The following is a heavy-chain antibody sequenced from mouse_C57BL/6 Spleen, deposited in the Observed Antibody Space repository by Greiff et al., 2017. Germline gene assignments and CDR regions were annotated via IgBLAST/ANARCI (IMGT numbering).Heavy chain of an antibody. Sequence: VQLQQSGAELARPGASVKLSCKASGYTFTSYGISWVKQRTGQGLEWIGEIYPRSGNTYYNEKFKGKATLTADKSSSTAYMELRSLTSEDSAVYFCARKSPTTVVAPCDYWGQGTTRTVSS. CDR3: ARKSPTTVVAPCDY. CDR1: GYTFTSYG. J-gene: IGHJ2*01. V-gene: IGHV1-81*01. D-gene: IGHD1-1*01. CDR2: IYPRSGNT.